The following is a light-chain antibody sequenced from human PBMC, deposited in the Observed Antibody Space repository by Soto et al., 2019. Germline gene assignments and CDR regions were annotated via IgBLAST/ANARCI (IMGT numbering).Light chain of an antibody. Sequence: EIGLTQSPATLSLSPGERATLSCRASQSVSSNYLAWYQQKPGQAPRLLIYGASSRATGIPDRFSGSGSGTDFTLTISRLEPEDFAVYYCQQYGNAPFTFGPGTKVDIK. V-gene: IGKV3-20*01. CDR1: QSVSSNY. CDR2: GAS. J-gene: IGKJ3*01. CDR3: QQYGNAPFT.